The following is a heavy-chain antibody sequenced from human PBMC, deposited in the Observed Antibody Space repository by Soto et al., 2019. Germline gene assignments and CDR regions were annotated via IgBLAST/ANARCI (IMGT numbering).Heavy chain of an antibody. V-gene: IGHV4-39*01. Sequence: QLQLQESGPGLVKPSETLSLTCTVSGGSISSSSYYWGWIRQPPGKGLEWIGSIYYSGSTYYNPSLKSRVTISINTSKNQMSLELTSLTAADTAVYYCARHSGPYASSWFDAWGQGTLVTVSS. CDR3: ARHSGPYASSWFDA. J-gene: IGHJ5*02. D-gene: IGHD2-2*01. CDR2: IYYSGST. CDR1: GGSISSSSYY.